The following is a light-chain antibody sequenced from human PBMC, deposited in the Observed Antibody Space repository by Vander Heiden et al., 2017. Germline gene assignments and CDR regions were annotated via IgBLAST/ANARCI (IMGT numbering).Light chain of an antibody. CDR1: SLRSYY. Sequence: SSELTQDPAVSVALGQTVRITCHGDSLRSYYASWYPQKPRQAPVLVIYGKNNRPSGIPDRFSGSSSGNTASLTITGAQAEDEADYYCNSRDSSGNHVFGGGTKLTVL. J-gene: IGLJ2*01. CDR2: GKN. V-gene: IGLV3-19*01. CDR3: NSRDSSGNHV.